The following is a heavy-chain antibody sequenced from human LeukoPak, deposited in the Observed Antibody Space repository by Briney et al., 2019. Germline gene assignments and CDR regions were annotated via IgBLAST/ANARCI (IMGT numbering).Heavy chain of an antibody. CDR2: ISSGGSTI. D-gene: IGHD2-2*01. CDR1: GFTFSTYS. J-gene: IGHJ5*01. CDR3: VTEGIVVLTDS. V-gene: IGHV3-48*01. Sequence: PGGSLRLYCAASGFTFSTYSMNWVRQAPGKGLEWISYISSGGSTIFYADSVKGRFTISRDDAKNSLYLQMNGLRAEDTAVYYCVTEGIVVLTDSWDQGTLVTVSS.